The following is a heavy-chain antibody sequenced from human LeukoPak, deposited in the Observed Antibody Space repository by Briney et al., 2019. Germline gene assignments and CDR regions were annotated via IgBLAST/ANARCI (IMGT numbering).Heavy chain of an antibody. CDR3: AGAAGYYDSNDYFYYLGFDV. D-gene: IGHD3-22*01. J-gene: IGHJ3*01. Sequence: EPSETLSLTCTVSGGSISSSSYYWGWIRQPPGKGLEWIGEINHSGITTYNSTLMGRVIISVDRSKNQFSLKLSSVTAADTAFYFCAGAAGYYDSNDYFYYLGFDVWGRGTMVTVSS. CDR2: INHSGIT. V-gene: IGHV4-61*05. CDR1: GGSISSSSYY.